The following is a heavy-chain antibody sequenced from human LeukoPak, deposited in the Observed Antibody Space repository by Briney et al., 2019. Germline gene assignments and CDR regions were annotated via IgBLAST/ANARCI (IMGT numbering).Heavy chain of an antibody. V-gene: IGHV1-69*05. J-gene: IGHJ6*03. CDR1: GGTFSSYA. CDR2: IIPIFGTA. CDR3: ARGSSGWRYYYYYYYMDV. D-gene: IGHD6-19*01. Sequence: GASVKVSCKASGGTFSSYAISWVRQAPGQGLEWMGRIIPIFGTANYAQKFQGRVTITTDESTSTAYMELSSLRSEDTAVYYCARGSSGWRYYYYYYYMDVWGKGTTVTVSS.